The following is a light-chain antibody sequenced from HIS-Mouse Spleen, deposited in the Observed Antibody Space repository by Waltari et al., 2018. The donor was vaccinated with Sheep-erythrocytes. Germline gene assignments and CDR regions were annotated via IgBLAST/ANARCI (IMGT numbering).Light chain of an antibody. V-gene: IGLV3-10*01. CDR3: YSTDSSGNHWV. CDR2: EDS. Sequence: SYELTQPPSVSVSPGQTARITCSGAALPKKYAYWYQQKSGQAPVLVIYEDSKRPSGSPERFSGSTSGKMATLTISGAQVEDEADYYCYSTDSSGNHWVFGGGTKLTVL. CDR1: ALPKKY. J-gene: IGLJ3*02.